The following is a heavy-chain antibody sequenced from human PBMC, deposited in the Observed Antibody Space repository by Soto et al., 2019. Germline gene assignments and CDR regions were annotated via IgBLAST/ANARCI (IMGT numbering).Heavy chain of an antibody. V-gene: IGHV1-46*01. CDR2: INPNDDAI. CDR1: GYNFTDYD. CDR3: ARAKLCNTLSCPHSFDT. Sequence: QVQLVQSGAEVKKPGASVKVSCKASGYNFTDYDMHWVRQAPGQGLEWMGMINPNDDAINYAQKFQGRVSMTRDSPTSTVYMELSSLRSEDTAMYYCARAKLCNTLSCPHSFDTWGQGTLVTVSS. D-gene: IGHD2-2*01. J-gene: IGHJ4*02.